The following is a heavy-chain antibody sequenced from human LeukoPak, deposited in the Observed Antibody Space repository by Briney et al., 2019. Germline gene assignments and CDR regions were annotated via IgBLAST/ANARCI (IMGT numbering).Heavy chain of an antibody. CDR3: ARHEGWLQSDYYYGMDV. D-gene: IGHD5-24*01. J-gene: IGHJ6*02. V-gene: IGHV4-4*02. CDR2: IYYSGST. Sequence: SETLSLTCAVSGGSISSSNWWSWVRQPPGKGLEWIGYIYYSGSTNYNPSLRGRVTISVDTSKNQFSLKLSSVTAADTAVYYCARHEGWLQSDYYYGMDVWGQGTTVTVSS. CDR1: GGSISSSNW.